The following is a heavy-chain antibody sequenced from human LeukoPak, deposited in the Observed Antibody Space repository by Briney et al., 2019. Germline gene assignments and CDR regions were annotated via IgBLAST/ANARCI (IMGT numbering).Heavy chain of an antibody. Sequence: SETLSLTFAVYGGSFSGYYWSWIRPPPGKGREWIGEINHSGSTNYNPSLKSRVTISVDTSKNQFSLKLSSVTAADTAVYYCARGGDDSSGYIDHWGQGTLVTVSS. D-gene: IGHD3-22*01. CDR1: GGSFSGYY. V-gene: IGHV4-34*01. CDR3: ARGGDDSSGYIDH. J-gene: IGHJ4*02. CDR2: INHSGST.